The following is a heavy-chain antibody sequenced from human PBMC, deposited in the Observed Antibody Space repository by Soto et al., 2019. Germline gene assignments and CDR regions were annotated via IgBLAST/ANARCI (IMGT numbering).Heavy chain of an antibody. J-gene: IGHJ3*01. V-gene: IGHV3-53*01. D-gene: IGHD3-22*01. CDR3: ARGSGYYPDDTFDV. Sequence: PGGSLRLSCAASGFIISTNYMNWVRQAPGKGLEWVSIIYYTGTTYYADSVEGRFTISRDNSKNTLYLHMNSLRAEDTAIYYCARGSGYYPDDTFDVWGQGTMVTVSS. CDR2: IYYTGTT. CDR1: GFIISTNY.